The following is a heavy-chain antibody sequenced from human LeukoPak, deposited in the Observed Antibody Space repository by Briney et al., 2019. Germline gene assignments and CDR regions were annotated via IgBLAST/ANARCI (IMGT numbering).Heavy chain of an antibody. D-gene: IGHD5-18*01. CDR3: ASRGITAIDLLDY. CDR1: GFTFSSYA. Sequence: GGSLRLSCAASGFTFSSYAMSWVRQAPGKGLEWVSAISGSGGSTYYADSVRGRFTISRDNSKNTLYLRMNSLRAEDTAVYYCASRGITAIDLLDYWGQGTLVTVSS. V-gene: IGHV3-23*01. J-gene: IGHJ4*02. CDR2: ISGSGGST.